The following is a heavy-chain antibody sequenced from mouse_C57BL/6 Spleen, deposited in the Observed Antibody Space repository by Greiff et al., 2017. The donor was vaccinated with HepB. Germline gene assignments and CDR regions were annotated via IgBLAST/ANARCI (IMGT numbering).Heavy chain of an antibody. CDR2: INPYNGGT. V-gene: IGHV1-19*01. D-gene: IGHD6-1*01. CDR3: ARVGQDYAMDY. CDR1: GYTFTDYY. Sequence: EVQRVESGPVLVKPGASVKMSCKASGYTFTDYYMNWVKQSHGKSLEWIGVINPYNGGTSYNQKFKGKATLTVDKSSSTAYMELNSLTSEDSAVYYCARVGQDYAMDYWGQGTSVTVSS. J-gene: IGHJ4*01.